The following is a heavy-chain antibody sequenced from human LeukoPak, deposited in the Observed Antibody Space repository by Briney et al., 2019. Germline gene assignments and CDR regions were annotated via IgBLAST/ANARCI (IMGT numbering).Heavy chain of an antibody. Sequence: ASVKVSCKASGYTFTAYYIHWVRQAPAQGLEWMGWINPNSGGTNFAQKFQGRVTMTGDTSISTAYMEMSRVTSDDTAVYYCVPGFLGTAMVTTLRDYWGQGTLVTVST. D-gene: IGHD5-18*01. CDR2: INPNSGGT. CDR1: GYTFTAYY. CDR3: VPGFLGTAMVTTLRDY. J-gene: IGHJ4*02. V-gene: IGHV1-2*02.